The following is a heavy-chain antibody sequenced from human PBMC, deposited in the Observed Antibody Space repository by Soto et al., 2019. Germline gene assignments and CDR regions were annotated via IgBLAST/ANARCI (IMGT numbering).Heavy chain of an antibody. D-gene: IGHD3-10*01. V-gene: IGHV4-4*07. CDR2: IHTSGST. Sequence: QVQLQESGPGLVKPSETLSLICTVSGGSISDFYWSWIRQPAGKGLEWIGRIHTSGSTTINPSLKSRVSVSVDTSRNLLSLTLTSVTAADTAAYYCARPQYFGEDGAFNIWEQGTVVTVSS. J-gene: IGHJ3*02. CDR3: ARPQYFGEDGAFNI. CDR1: GGSISDFY.